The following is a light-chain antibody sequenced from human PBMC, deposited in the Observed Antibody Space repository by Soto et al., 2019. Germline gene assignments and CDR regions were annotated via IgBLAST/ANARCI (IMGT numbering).Light chain of an antibody. CDR3: QQRSNWPWT. V-gene: IGKV3D-20*02. J-gene: IGKJ1*01. Sequence: RERVTLSCKASQSVSSSYLTWHQQKPGQAPRLLIYGAPTRATGIPARLSGSGSGTDFTLTISSLQPEDFAVYYCQQRSNWPWTFGQGTKVDI. CDR2: GAP. CDR1: QSVSSSY.